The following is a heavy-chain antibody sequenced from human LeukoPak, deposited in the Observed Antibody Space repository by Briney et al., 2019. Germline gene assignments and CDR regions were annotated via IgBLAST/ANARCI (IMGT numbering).Heavy chain of an antibody. CDR1: GYTLTELS. J-gene: IGHJ4*02. CDR2: FDPEDGET. Sequence: ASVKVSCKVSGYTLTELSMHWVRQAPGKGLEWMGGFDPEDGETIYAQKFQGRGTMTEDTSTDTAYMELSSLRSEDTAVYYCATAPEYSSSSYFDYWGQGTLVTVPS. V-gene: IGHV1-24*01. CDR3: ATAPEYSSSSYFDY. D-gene: IGHD6-6*01.